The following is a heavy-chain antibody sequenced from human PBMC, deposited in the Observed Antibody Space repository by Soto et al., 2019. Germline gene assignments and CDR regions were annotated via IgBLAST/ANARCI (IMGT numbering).Heavy chain of an antibody. Sequence: QVQLQQWGAGLLKPSETLSLTCAVYGGSFSGYYWSWIRQPPGKGLEWIGEINHSGSTNYNPSLKRRVTISVDPSKNQFSLKLSSVTAADTAVYYCARGLAMVRGVIPLDYWGQGTLVTVSS. CDR1: GGSFSGYY. J-gene: IGHJ4*02. CDR3: ARGLAMVRGVIPLDY. D-gene: IGHD3-10*01. V-gene: IGHV4-34*01. CDR2: INHSGST.